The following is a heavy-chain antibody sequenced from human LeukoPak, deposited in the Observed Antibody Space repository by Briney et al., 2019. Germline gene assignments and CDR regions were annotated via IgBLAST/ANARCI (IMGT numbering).Heavy chain of an antibody. D-gene: IGHD5-12*01. V-gene: IGHV1-18*01. CDR3: ATALSGYDLRWRSRTSPHTYYFDY. Sequence: ASVKVSCKASGYTFTSYGICWVRQAPGQGLEWMGWISAYNGNTNYAQKLQGRVTMTTDTSTSTAYMELRSLRSDDTAVYYCATALSGYDLRWRSRTSPHTYYFDYWGQGTLVTVPS. CDR1: GYTFTSYG. CDR2: ISAYNGNT. J-gene: IGHJ4*02.